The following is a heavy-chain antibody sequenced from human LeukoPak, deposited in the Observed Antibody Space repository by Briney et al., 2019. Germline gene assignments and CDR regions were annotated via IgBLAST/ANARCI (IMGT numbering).Heavy chain of an antibody. D-gene: IGHD3-9*01. CDR1: GFSFSSCA. V-gene: IGHV3-23*01. J-gene: IGHJ4*02. CDR2: ISGSGDST. CDR3: ARPPSDNLLTGSLYYFAN. Sequence: GGSPRLSCAASGFSFSSCAMSWVRQAPGKGLEWVSGISGSGDSTDYADSVKGRFTISRDNSKNTLYLQINSLRAEDTAVYYCARPPSDNLLTGSLYYFANWGQGTLVTVSS.